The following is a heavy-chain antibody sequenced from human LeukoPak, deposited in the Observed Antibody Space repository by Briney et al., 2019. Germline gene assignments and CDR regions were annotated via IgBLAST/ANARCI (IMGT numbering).Heavy chain of an antibody. Sequence: ASVKVSCKASGYTFTSYGISWVRQAPGQGLERMGWISAYNGNTNYAQKLQGRVTMTTDTSTSTAYMELRSLRSDDTAVYYCARGARADIVVVPAAPEGGWFDPWGQGTLVTVSS. CDR3: ARGARADIVVVPAAPEGGWFDP. D-gene: IGHD2-2*01. J-gene: IGHJ5*02. V-gene: IGHV1-18*01. CDR2: ISAYNGNT. CDR1: GYTFTSYG.